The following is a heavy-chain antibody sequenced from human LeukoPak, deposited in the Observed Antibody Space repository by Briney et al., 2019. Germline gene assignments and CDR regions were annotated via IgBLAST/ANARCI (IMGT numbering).Heavy chain of an antibody. CDR3: ARGRDCGGDCYSWGRYYFDY. J-gene: IGHJ4*02. Sequence: GGSLRLSCAASGFTFSSYSMIWVRQAPGKGLEWVSYISSSSTIYYADSVKGRFTISRDNAKNSLYLQMNSLRAEDTAVYYCARGRDCGGDCYSWGRYYFDYWGQGTLVTVSS. D-gene: IGHD2-21*02. CDR1: GFTFSSYS. CDR2: ISSSSTI. V-gene: IGHV3-48*01.